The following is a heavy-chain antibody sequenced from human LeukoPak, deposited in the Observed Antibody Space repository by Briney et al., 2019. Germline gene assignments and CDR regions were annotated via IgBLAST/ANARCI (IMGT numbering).Heavy chain of an antibody. CDR3: ARGYLTTIVEWFDP. Sequence: ASVKDSCKASGYTFTSYGISWVRQAPGQGLEWMGWISANNGKTKYAQNLQGRVTMTTDTSTSTAYMELRSLRSDDTAVYYCARGYLTTIVEWFDPWGQGTLVTVSS. CDR2: ISANNGKT. V-gene: IGHV1-18*01. J-gene: IGHJ5*02. D-gene: IGHD3-22*01. CDR1: GYTFTSYG.